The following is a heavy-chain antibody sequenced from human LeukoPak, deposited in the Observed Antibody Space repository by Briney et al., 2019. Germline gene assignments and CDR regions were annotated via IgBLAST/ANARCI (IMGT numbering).Heavy chain of an antibody. CDR1: GYTFTDYY. CDR2: INSNSGGT. J-gene: IGHJ4*02. Sequence: GASVKVSCKASGYTFTDYYVHWVRQAPGQGLEWMGWINSNSGGTSYAQKFQGRVTMTRDTSISTLYVELSSLRSDDTAVYYCARVRVYSSGWNFDYWGQGTLVTVSS. CDR3: ARVRVYSSGWNFDY. V-gene: IGHV1-2*02. D-gene: IGHD6-19*01.